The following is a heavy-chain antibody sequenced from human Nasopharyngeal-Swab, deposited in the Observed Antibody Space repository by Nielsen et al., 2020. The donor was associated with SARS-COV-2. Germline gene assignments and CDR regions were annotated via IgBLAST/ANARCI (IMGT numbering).Heavy chain of an antibody. D-gene: IGHD3-10*01. CDR2: IRSKANSYAT. CDR3: AKAGVRGVITHYYYYYMDV. V-gene: IGHV3-73*01. Sequence: VRQMPGKGLEWVGRIRSKANSYATAYAASVKGRFTISRDNSKNTLYLQMNSLRAEDTAVYYCAKAGVRGVITHYYYYYMDVWGKGTTVTVSS. J-gene: IGHJ6*03.